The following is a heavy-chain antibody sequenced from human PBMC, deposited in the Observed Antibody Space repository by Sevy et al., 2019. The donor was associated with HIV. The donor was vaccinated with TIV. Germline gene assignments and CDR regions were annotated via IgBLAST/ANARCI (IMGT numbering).Heavy chain of an antibody. Sequence: GGSLRLSCAASGFTVSSNYMSWVRQAPGKGLEWVSVIYSGGSTYNADSVKGRFTISRDNSKNTLYLQMNSLRAEDTAVYYCARDNQGSGWYGVLDYWGQGTLVTVSS. CDR3: ARDNQGSGWYGVLDY. V-gene: IGHV3-53*01. D-gene: IGHD6-19*01. CDR1: GFTVSSNY. CDR2: IYSGGST. J-gene: IGHJ4*02.